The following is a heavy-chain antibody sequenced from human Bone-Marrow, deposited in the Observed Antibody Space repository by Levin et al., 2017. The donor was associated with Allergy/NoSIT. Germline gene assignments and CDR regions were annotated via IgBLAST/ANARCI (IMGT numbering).Heavy chain of an antibody. CDR2: SNRSDGSA. V-gene: IGHV1-46*01. CDR3: ARSYSSTSSFIDY. Sequence: GGSLRLSCKASGYTFTSYYIHWVRQAPGQGLEWMGVSNRSDGSARKAQKFQDRVTMTRDTSTSTVYLELSSLRSEDTAVYYCARSYSSTSSFIDYWGQGALVTVSS. CDR1: GYTFTSYY. D-gene: IGHD6-6*01. J-gene: IGHJ4*02.